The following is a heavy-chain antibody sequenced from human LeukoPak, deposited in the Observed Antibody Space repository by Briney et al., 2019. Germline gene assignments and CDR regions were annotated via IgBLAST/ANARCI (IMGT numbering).Heavy chain of an antibody. CDR2: IIPILGIA. J-gene: IGHJ4*02. CDR3: ARDSGYNLEWACFDY. Sequence: AASVKVSCKASGGTFSSYAISWGRQAPGQGLEWMGRIIPILGIANYAQKFQGRVTITADKSTSTAYMELSSLRSEDTAVYYCARDSGYNLEWACFDYWGQGTLVTVSS. CDR1: GGTFSSYA. D-gene: IGHD5-24*01. V-gene: IGHV1-69*04.